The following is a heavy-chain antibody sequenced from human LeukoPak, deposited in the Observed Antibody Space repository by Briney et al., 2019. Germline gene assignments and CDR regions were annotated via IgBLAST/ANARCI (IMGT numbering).Heavy chain of an antibody. D-gene: IGHD6-6*01. CDR2: ISGSGGST. CDR3: ARGGAARPDY. CDR1: GFTFSSYA. V-gene: IGHV3-23*01. Sequence: PGGSLRLSCAASGFTFSSYAMSWVRQAPGEGLEWVSAISGSGGSTYYAGSVKGRFTISRDNSKNTLYLQMNSLRAEDTAVYYCARGGAARPDYWGQGTLVTVSS. J-gene: IGHJ4*02.